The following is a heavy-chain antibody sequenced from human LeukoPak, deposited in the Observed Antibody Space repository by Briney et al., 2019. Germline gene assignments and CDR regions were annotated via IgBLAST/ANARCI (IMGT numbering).Heavy chain of an antibody. V-gene: IGHV3-21*01. CDR3: ARVEEAAAFNP. D-gene: IGHD6-13*01. Sequence: PGRSLRLSCADSGFTFSSYVMHWVRQAPGKGLEWVSSISSSGSYIYYAESVKGRFTISRDNAKNSLYLQMNSLRAEDTAVYYWARVEEAAAFNPWGQGTLVSISS. CDR1: GFTFSSYV. J-gene: IGHJ4*02. CDR2: ISSSGSYI.